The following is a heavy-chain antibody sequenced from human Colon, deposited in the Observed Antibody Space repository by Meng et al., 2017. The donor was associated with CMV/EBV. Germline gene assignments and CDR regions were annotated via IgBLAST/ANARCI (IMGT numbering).Heavy chain of an antibody. CDR1: GASITSYY. V-gene: IGHV4-4*07. CDR2: VYISGNT. J-gene: IGHJ4*02. CDR3: ARDSNLSGLAY. D-gene: IGHD3-10*01. Sequence: QVQLPESGPGLVKPSETLSLTCTVSGASITSYYWSWIRQPAGKGLEWIGRVYISGNTNYNPSLKSRVTMSIDTSKNQLSLNIRSVTAADTAVYYCARDSNLSGLAYWGQGTLVTVSS.